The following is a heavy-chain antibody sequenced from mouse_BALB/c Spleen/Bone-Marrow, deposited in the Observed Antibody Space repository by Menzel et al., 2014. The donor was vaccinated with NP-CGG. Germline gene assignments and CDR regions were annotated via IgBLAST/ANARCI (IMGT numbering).Heavy chain of an antibody. CDR2: IWAGGST. D-gene: IGHD1-1*01. V-gene: IGHV2-9*02. CDR1: GFSLTSYG. Sequence: VKLMESGPGLVAPSQSLSISCTVSGFSLTSYGVHCVRQPPGQGLEWLGVIWAGGSTNYNSALMSRLSINKDNSKSQVFLKMNSLQTDDTAMYYCAREGRGYYGSSGAAMDYWGQGTTVTVSS. CDR3: AREGRGYYGSSGAAMDY. J-gene: IGHJ4*01.